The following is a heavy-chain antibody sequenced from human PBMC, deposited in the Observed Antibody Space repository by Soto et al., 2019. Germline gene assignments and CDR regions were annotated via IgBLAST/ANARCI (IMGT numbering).Heavy chain of an antibody. CDR3: ARQMATITGDAFDI. Sequence: AAVKVSCKGSGGTFSSYAISWXRQAPGQGLEWMGGIIPIFGTANYAQKFQGRVTITADESTSTAYMELSSLRSEDTAVYYCARQMATITGDAFDIWGQGTMVTVSS. V-gene: IGHV1-69*13. D-gene: IGHD5-12*01. CDR1: GGTFSSYA. J-gene: IGHJ3*02. CDR2: IIPIFGTA.